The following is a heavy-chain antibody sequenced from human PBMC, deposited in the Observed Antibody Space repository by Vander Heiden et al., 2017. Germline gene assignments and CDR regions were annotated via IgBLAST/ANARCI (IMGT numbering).Heavy chain of an antibody. CDR1: GFSITTTGVG. CDR3: AGTKNAASAYYGMEV. D-gene: IGHD6-13*01. Sequence: QINLKESGPTLVKPPETLTLTCTLSGFSITTTGVGVGWIRQPPGKALEWLAVIYWDDDKRYSASLRSRLTITKDTYRNQVVLTVANMDPLDTGSYYCAGTKNAASAYYGMEVWGQGTTVTISS. V-gene: IGHV2-5*02. J-gene: IGHJ6*02. CDR2: IYWDDDK.